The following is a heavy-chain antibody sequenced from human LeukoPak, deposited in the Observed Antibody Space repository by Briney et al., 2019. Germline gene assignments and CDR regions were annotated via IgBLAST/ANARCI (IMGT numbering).Heavy chain of an antibody. V-gene: IGHV3-21*01. D-gene: IGHD1-1*01. CDR2: IRSGSSYI. CDR1: GFTFNSYS. CDR3: AGSDTTGYIPREWDYWYFDL. Sequence: GGSLRLSWAASGFTFNSYSMNWVRQAPGKGLEWVSSIRSGSSYIYYADSGKGRFIISGDNAKNSLYLKMNSLRADDTAVYYCAGSDTTGYIPREWDYWYFDLWGRGTLVTVSS. J-gene: IGHJ2*01.